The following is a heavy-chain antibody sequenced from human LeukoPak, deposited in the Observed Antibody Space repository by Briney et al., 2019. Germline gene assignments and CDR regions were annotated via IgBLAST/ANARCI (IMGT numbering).Heavy chain of an antibody. V-gene: IGHV3-74*01. Sequence: GGSLRLSCTASGFSFSGHWMHWARQLPGKGLVWVSRISPTGSTTSYADSVKGRFTISRDNAKNSLYLQMNSLRAEDTAVYYCARGFIAAAWGSYYFDYWGQGTLVTVSS. D-gene: IGHD6-13*01. CDR3: ARGFIAAAWGSYYFDY. CDR1: GFSFSGHW. CDR2: ISPTGSTT. J-gene: IGHJ4*02.